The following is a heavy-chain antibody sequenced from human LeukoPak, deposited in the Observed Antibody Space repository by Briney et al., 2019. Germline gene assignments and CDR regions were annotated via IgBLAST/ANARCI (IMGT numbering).Heavy chain of an antibody. Sequence: GGSLRLSCAASGFTFSDYAMTWIRQAPGKGLEWISYISNSGHIIYDADSVRGRFTISRDNSKNTLYLQMNSLRAEDTAIYYCSRRAGEYSRPYDYWREGTLVVVS. CDR2: ISNSGHII. J-gene: IGHJ4*02. D-gene: IGHD4-17*01. CDR1: GFTFSDYA. V-gene: IGHV3-11*01. CDR3: SRRAGEYSRPYDY.